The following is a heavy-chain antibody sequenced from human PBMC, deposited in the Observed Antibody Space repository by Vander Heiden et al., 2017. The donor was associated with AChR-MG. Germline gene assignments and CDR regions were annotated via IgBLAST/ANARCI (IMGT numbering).Heavy chain of an antibody. D-gene: IGHD3-3*01. Sequence: EVQLVESGGGLVKPGGSLRLSCAASGFTFSSYSMNWVRQAPGKGLEWVSSISSSSSYIYYADSVKGRFTISRDNAKNSLYLQMNSLRAEDTAVYYCARGRDRLEWILPRDNWFDPWGQGTLVTVSS. CDR3: ARGRDRLEWILPRDNWFDP. V-gene: IGHV3-21*01. J-gene: IGHJ5*02. CDR2: ISSSSSYI. CDR1: GFTFSSYS.